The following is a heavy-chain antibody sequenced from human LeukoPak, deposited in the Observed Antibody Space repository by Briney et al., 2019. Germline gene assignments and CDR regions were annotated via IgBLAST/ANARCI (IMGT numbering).Heavy chain of an antibody. V-gene: IGHV1-46*01. Sequence: GASVKVSCKASGYTFTSYYMHWVRQAPGQGLEWMGIINPSGGSTSYAQKFQGRVNMTRDMSTSTVYMELSSLRSEDTAVYYCASLAPRITMVRGVTIGDAFDIWGQGTMVTVSS. CDR1: GYTFTSYY. CDR2: INPSGGST. CDR3: ASLAPRITMVRGVTIGDAFDI. J-gene: IGHJ3*02. D-gene: IGHD3-10*01.